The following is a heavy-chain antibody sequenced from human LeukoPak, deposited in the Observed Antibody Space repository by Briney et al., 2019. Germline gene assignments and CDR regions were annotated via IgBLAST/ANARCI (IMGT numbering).Heavy chain of an antibody. D-gene: IGHD1-26*01. CDR1: GYTFTGYY. CDR3: ARGLGSYYPYYYLDY. J-gene: IGHJ4*02. Sequence: ASVKVSCKASGYTFTGYYMHWVRQAPEQGLEWMGWINPNSGGTNYAQKFQGRVTMTRDTSISTAYMELSRLRSDDTAVYYCARGLGSYYPYYYLDYWGQGTLVTVSS. CDR2: INPNSGGT. V-gene: IGHV1-2*02.